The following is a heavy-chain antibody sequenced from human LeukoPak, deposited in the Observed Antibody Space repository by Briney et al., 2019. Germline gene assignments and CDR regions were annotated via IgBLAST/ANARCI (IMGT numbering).Heavy chain of an antibody. D-gene: IGHD3-22*01. CDR1: GYTFTSYD. CDR3: ARVAGYDSSGYYSFDY. J-gene: IGHJ4*02. Sequence: ASVKVSCKASGYTFTSYDINWVRQATGQGLEWMGWMNPNGGNTGYAQKFQGRVTMTRNTSISTAYMELSSLRSEDTAVYYCARVAGYDSSGYYSFDYWGQGTLVTVSS. CDR2: MNPNGGNT. V-gene: IGHV1-8*01.